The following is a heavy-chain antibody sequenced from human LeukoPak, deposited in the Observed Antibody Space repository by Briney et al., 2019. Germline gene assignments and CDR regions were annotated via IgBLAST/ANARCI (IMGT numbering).Heavy chain of an antibody. J-gene: IGHJ4*02. D-gene: IGHD5-24*01. Sequence: SETLSLTCTVSGGSISSSSYYWGWIRQPPGKGLEWIGSIYYSGSTYYNPSLKSRVTISVDTSKNQFSLKLSSVTAADTAVYYCARGIVEMATIPFFDYWGQGTLVTVSS. V-gene: IGHV4-39*07. CDR1: GGSISSSSYY. CDR3: ARGIVEMATIPFFDY. CDR2: IYYSGST.